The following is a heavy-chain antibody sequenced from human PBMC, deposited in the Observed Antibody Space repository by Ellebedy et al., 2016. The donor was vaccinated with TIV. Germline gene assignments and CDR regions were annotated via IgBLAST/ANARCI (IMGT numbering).Heavy chain of an antibody. V-gene: IGHV3-15*01. CDR1: GFTFSNAW. CDR3: TTVYRYNYDSV. D-gene: IGHD5-18*01. CDR2: IKSKTDGGAA. J-gene: IGHJ4*02. Sequence: GGSLRLSCAASGFTFSNAWMNWVRQAPGKGLEWVGRIKSKTDGGAADYAAPVKGRFTISRDDSKNTLYLQMNSLKTEDTTVYFCTTVYRYNYDSVWGQGTLVTVSS.